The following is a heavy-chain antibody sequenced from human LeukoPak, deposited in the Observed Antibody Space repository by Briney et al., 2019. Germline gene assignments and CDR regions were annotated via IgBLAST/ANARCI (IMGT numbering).Heavy chain of an antibody. Sequence: PGGSLRLSCAASGITFSSHAMSWVRQAPGKGLEWVGFIRSKAYGGTTEYAASVKGRFTISRDDSKSIAYLQMNSLKTEDTAVYYCTRDHITMIVLAFDIWGQGTIVTVSS. CDR2: IRSKAYGGTT. CDR1: GITFSSHA. V-gene: IGHV3-49*04. CDR3: TRDHITMIVLAFDI. D-gene: IGHD3-22*01. J-gene: IGHJ3*02.